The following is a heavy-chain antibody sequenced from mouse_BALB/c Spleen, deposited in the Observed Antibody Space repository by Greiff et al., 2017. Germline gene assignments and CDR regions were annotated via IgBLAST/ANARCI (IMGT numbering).Heavy chain of an antibody. CDR1: GFNIKDYY. Sequence: EVQLKQSGAELVRSGASVKLSCTASGFNIKDYYMHWVKQRPEQGLEWIGWIDPENGDTEYAPKFQGKATMTADTSSNTAYLQLSSLTSEDAAVYYCNAYDGGWFADWGEGTLVTVSA. J-gene: IGHJ3*01. CDR3: NAYDGGWFAD. D-gene: IGHD2-12*01. V-gene: IGHV14-4*02. CDR2: IDPENGDT.